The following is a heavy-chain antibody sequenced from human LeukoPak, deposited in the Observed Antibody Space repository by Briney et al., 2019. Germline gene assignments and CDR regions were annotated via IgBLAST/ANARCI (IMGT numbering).Heavy chain of an antibody. V-gene: IGHV1-18*01. Sequence: ASVKVSCKASGYTFTSYGMSWVRQAPGQGLEWMGWISAYNGNTNYAQKLQGRVTMTTDTSTSTAYMELRSLRSDDTAVYYCARGQYSSSWYALIDAFDIWGQGTMVTVSS. CDR1: GYTFTSYG. D-gene: IGHD6-13*01. CDR3: ARGQYSSSWYALIDAFDI. J-gene: IGHJ3*02. CDR2: ISAYNGNT.